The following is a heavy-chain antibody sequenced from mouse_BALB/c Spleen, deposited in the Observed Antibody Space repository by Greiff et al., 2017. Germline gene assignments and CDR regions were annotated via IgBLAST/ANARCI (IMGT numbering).Heavy chain of an antibody. J-gene: IGHJ2*01. CDR2: INPSTGYT. CDR3: ARRVHYYYFDY. CDR1: GYTFTSYW. Sequence: QVHVKQSGAELAKPGASVKMSCKASGYTFTSYWMHWVKQRPGQGLEWIGYINPSTGYTEYNQKFKDKATLTSDKSSSTAYMELSSLTSEDSAVYYCARRVHYYYFDYWGQGTTLTVSS. V-gene: IGHV1-7*01. D-gene: IGHD1-2*01.